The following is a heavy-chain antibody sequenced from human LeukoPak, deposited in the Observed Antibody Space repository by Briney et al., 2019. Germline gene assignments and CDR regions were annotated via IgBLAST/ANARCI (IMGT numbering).Heavy chain of an antibody. CDR2: IYYSGST. D-gene: IGHD2-2*01. J-gene: IGHJ6*03. Sequence: PSETLSLTCTVSGYSISSGYYWGWIRQPPGKGLEWIGSIYYSGSTYYNPSLKSRVTISVDTSKNQFSLKLSSVTAADTAVYCCARQIPCSSTSCHYYMDVWGKGTTVTVSS. V-gene: IGHV4-38-2*02. CDR3: ARQIPCSSTSCHYYMDV. CDR1: GYSISSGYY.